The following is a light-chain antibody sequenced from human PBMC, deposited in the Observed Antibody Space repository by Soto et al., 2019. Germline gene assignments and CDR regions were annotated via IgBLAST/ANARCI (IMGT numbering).Light chain of an antibody. CDR2: SNN. Sequence: QSVLTQPPSVSGAPGQRVTISCTGNNSNIGANHAVHWYQQLPGTAPKLLIYSNNQRPSGVPDRFSGSKSGTSASLAISGLQSEDEADYYCAAWDDSLNAVVFGGGTKLTVL. CDR1: NSNIGANHA. V-gene: IGLV1-44*01. J-gene: IGLJ2*01. CDR3: AAWDDSLNAVV.